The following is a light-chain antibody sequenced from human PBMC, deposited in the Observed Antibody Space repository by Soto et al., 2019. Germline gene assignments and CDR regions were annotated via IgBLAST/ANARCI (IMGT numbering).Light chain of an antibody. J-gene: IGLJ2*01. CDR3: QSYDSSLSGSV. CDR1: SSTIGAGYD. V-gene: IGLV1-40*01. Sequence: QSVLTQPPSVSGAPGQRVTISCTGSSSTIGAGYDVHWYQQLPGTAPKLLIYGNTNRPSGVPDRFSGSKSGTSASLAITGLQAEDEADYYCQSYDSSLSGSVFGGGTKVTV. CDR2: GNT.